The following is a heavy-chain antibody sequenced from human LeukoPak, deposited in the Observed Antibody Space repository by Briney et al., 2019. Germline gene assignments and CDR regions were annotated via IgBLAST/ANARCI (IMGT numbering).Heavy chain of an antibody. V-gene: IGHV1-2*02. J-gene: IGHJ4*02. CDR3: ARWSIAVFGHFDY. D-gene: IGHD6-19*01. CDR2: INPNSGAT. CDR1: GYTFTNYA. Sequence: GASVKVSCKTSGYTFTNYAIHWVRQAPGQGLEWMGWINPNSGATNYAQEFQGTDTMTGDTSISTVYMELSRLRSDDTALYYCARWSIAVFGHFDYWGQGTLVTVSS.